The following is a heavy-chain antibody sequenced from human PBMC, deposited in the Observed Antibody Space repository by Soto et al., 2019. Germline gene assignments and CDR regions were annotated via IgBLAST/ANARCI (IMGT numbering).Heavy chain of an antibody. J-gene: IGHJ5*02. D-gene: IGHD5-18*01. CDR2: VYDRGYP. CDR1: GASVSTGAYY. V-gene: IGHV4-31*03. Sequence: PSDTLSLTSTVSGASVSTGAYYWGWVRQRPGRGVECICYVYDRGYPYHNLSLKSRLTFTLDRSNNQFSLGLTSVTAADTAVYYCVRALRHTAMVYPWFDPCVQGTLVTVSS. CDR3: VRALRHTAMVYPWFDP.